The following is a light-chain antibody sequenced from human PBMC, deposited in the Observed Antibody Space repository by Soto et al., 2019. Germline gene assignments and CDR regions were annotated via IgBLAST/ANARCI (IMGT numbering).Light chain of an antibody. CDR1: SSDVGNYNY. CDR2: EVS. CDR3: SSYAGSKIYV. J-gene: IGLJ1*01. V-gene: IGLV2-8*01. Sequence: QSALTQPPSASGSPGQSVTISCTGTSSDVGNYNYVSWYQQHPGKAPKLMIYEVSERPSGVPDRFSASKSGNTASLTVSGLQAEDEADYYCSSYAGSKIYVFGTGTKVTLL.